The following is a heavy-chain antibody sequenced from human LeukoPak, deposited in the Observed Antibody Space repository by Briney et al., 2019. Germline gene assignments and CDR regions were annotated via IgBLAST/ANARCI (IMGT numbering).Heavy chain of an antibody. CDR3: ARGGYSYLEGMDV. J-gene: IGHJ6*02. D-gene: IGHD5-18*01. V-gene: IGHV4-39*01. CDR2: IYYSGST. Sequence: SETLSPTCTVSGGSISSSSYYWGWIRQPPGKGLEWIGSIYYSGSTYYNPSLKSRVTISVDTSKNQFSLKLSSVTAADTAVYYCARGGYSYLEGMDVWGQGTTVTVSS. CDR1: GGSISSSSYY.